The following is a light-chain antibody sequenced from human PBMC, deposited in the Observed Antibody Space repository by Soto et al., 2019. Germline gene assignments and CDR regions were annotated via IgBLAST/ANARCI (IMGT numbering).Light chain of an antibody. J-gene: IGLJ3*02. V-gene: IGLV4-69*01. CDR2: LNSDGSH. CDR1: SGHSSYA. CDR3: QTWGTGTLWV. Sequence: QSVLTHSPSASASLGASVKLTCTLSSGHSSYAIAWHQQQPEKGPRYLMKLNSDGSHSKGDGIPDRFSGSSSGAERYLTISSLQSEDEADYYCQTWGTGTLWVFGGGTQLTVL.